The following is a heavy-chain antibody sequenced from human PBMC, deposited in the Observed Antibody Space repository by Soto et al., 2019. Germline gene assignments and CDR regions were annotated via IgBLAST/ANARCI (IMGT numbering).Heavy chain of an antibody. D-gene: IGHD5-18*01. J-gene: IGHJ4*02. CDR3: VKTLQYSYGLPH. Sequence: GGSLRLSCSASGFTISGYAMHWVRQAPGKGLEYVSTVSSHGGSTYYADSVKGRFTISRDNSKNTLYLQMSSLGPEDTAVYYCVKTLQYSYGLPHWGQGTLVTVSS. V-gene: IGHV3-64D*06. CDR1: GFTISGYA. CDR2: VSSHGGST.